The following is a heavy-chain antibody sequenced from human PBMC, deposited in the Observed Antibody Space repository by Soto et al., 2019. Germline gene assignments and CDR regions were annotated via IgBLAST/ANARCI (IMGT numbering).Heavy chain of an antibody. Sequence: PSETLSLTCSFSVYSVTSSDYYCAWIRQPPGKGLEWIGSMFYSGLTYYNPSLKSRVTLSVDTSKNQFSVRLNSVTAADTAVYYCAPLSLSLSGTYGIKVWGQATTVSVS. CDR3: APLSLSLSGTYGIKV. CDR1: VYSVTSSDYY. V-gene: IGHV4-39*01. J-gene: IGHJ3*01. D-gene: IGHD2-8*01. CDR2: MFYSGLT.